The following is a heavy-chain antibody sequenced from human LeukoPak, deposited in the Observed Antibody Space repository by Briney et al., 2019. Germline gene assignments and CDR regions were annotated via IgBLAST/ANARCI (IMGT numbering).Heavy chain of an antibody. CDR2: IKSKTDGGTT. V-gene: IGHV3-15*01. CDR1: RFTFSNAW. J-gene: IGHJ4*02. D-gene: IGHD6-19*01. Sequence: PGGSLRLSCAASRFTFSNAWMSWVRQAPGKGLEWVGRIKSKTDGGTTDYAAPVKGRFTISRDDSKNTLYLQMNSLKTEDTAVYYCTTDLSGWSQFDYWGQGTLVTVSS. CDR3: TTDLSGWSQFDY.